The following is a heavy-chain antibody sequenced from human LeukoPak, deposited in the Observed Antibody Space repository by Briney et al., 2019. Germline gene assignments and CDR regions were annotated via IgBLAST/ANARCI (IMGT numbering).Heavy chain of an antibody. CDR3: ARRSSTHAFDI. CDR1: GYTFTGYY. Sequence: EASVKVSCKASGYTFTGYYMHWVRQAPGQGLEWMGWINPNSGGTIYAQKFQGRVTMTRDTSINTAYMDLSSLTSDDTAIYYCARRSSTHAFDIWGQGTMLTVSS. CDR2: INPNSGGT. V-gene: IGHV1-2*02. J-gene: IGHJ3*02. D-gene: IGHD3-10*01.